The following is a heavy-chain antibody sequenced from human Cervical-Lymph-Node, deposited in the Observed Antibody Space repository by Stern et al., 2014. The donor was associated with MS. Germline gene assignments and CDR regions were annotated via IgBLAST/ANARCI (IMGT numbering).Heavy chain of an antibody. J-gene: IGHJ4*02. CDR1: GGTVSSYA. D-gene: IGHD5-24*01. CDR3: ATAGDATYFFDL. CDR2: IIPIFGTR. Sequence: QVQLGQSWAEVKRPWSSVKVSCRASGGTVSSYAINWVRQAPGQRLEWMGGIIPIFGTRTYAQKFQGRVTIFADESTNTAYMELSRLKSEDTALYYCATAGDATYFFDLWGQGTLVTVSS. V-gene: IGHV1-69*01.